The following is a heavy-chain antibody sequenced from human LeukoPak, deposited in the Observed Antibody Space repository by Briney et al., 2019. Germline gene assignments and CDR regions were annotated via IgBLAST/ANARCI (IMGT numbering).Heavy chain of an antibody. CDR3: TTISSSRLIQYYYYYYMDV. Sequence: GGSLRLSCAASGFTFSNYAMSWVRQAPGKGLEWVGRIKSKTDGGTTDYAAPVKGRFTISRDDSKNTLYLQMNSLKTEDTAVYYCTTISSSRLIQYYYYYYMDVWGKGTTVTISS. CDR2: IKSKTDGGTT. J-gene: IGHJ6*03. D-gene: IGHD6-13*01. CDR1: GFTFSNYA. V-gene: IGHV3-15*01.